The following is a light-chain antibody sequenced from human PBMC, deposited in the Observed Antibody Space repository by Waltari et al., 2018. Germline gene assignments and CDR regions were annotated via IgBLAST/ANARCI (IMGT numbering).Light chain of an antibody. CDR2: DVV. Sequence: QSALTQPRSVSGSPGQSVTISCSGTSSDVGSYNFVSWYQQHPGNAPKLLIYDVVKRPSGVPDRFSGSKYGNTASLTISGLQTEDESDYYCCSYAGSYTFVFGGGTQLTVL. CDR1: SSDVGSYNF. J-gene: IGLJ7*01. V-gene: IGLV2-11*01. CDR3: CSYAGSYTFV.